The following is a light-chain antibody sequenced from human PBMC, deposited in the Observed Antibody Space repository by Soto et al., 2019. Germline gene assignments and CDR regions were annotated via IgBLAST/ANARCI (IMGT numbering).Light chain of an antibody. Sequence: DIVMTQSPLSLPVTHGEPASISCRSSQSLLHSNGYNYLDWYLQKPGQSPQLLIYLGSNRASGVPDRFSGSESGTDFTLKITRVEAEDVGVYYCMQRLQTPWTFGQGTKVDIK. J-gene: IGKJ1*01. CDR3: MQRLQTPWT. CDR1: QSLLHSNGYNY. CDR2: LGS. V-gene: IGKV2-28*01.